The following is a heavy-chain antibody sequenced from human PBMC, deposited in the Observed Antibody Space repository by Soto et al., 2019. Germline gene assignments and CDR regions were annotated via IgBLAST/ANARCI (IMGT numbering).Heavy chain of an antibody. CDR1: GYSFTSYW. V-gene: IGHV5-51*01. D-gene: IGHD6-13*01. CDR2: IYLGDSDT. CDR3: ARQYSSSWTANFYYYYGMDV. Sequence: GESLKISCKGSGYSFTSYWIGWVRQMPGKGLGWMGIIYLGDSDTRYSPSFQGQVTISADKSISTAYLQWSSLKASDTAMYYCARQYSSSWTANFYYYYGMDVWGQGTTVTVYS. J-gene: IGHJ6*02.